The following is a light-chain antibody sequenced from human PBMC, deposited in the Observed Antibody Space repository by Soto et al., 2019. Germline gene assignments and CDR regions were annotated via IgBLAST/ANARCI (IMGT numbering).Light chain of an antibody. J-gene: IGKJ5*01. V-gene: IGKV3-20*01. CDR2: GAS. Sequence: EIVLTQSPGTLSLSPGERATLSCRASQSVSSSYLAWYQQKPGQAPRLLIYGASNRATGIPDRFSGSGSGTDFTLTISRLEPEDFAVYYCQQKVTFGQGTRLEIK. CDR3: QQKVT. CDR1: QSVSSSY.